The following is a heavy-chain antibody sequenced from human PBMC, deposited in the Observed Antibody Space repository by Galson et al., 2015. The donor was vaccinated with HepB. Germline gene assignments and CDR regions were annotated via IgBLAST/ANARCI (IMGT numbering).Heavy chain of an antibody. CDR3: ATELDCSSTSCYTGEGGFDF. D-gene: IGHD2-2*02. CDR1: EFILSDAW. V-gene: IGHV3-15*01. J-gene: IGHJ3*01. CDR2: IKSKADGGTT. Sequence: SLRLSCAASEFILSDAWMNWVRQAPGKGLEWVGRIKSKADGGTTDYAAPVQGRFTISRDDSKNTLYLQMNSLKTEDTAVYYCATELDCSSTSCYTGEGGFDFWGQGTMVTVSS.